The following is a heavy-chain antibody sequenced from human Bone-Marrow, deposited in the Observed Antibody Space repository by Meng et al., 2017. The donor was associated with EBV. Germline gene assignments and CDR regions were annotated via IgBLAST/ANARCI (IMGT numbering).Heavy chain of an antibody. CDR3: ASESGRGFTPDY. CDR1: GGTFRSDA. Sequence: QGQGGQSGAEVKKPGSSVKVSCKTSGGTFRSDAISWVRQAPGQGLEWMGGLIPLSDAPHYAQKFQGRVTITADESTSTHNLDLSGLRSEDTAVYYCASESGRGFTPDYWGQGTLVTVSS. J-gene: IGHJ4*02. CDR2: LIPLSDAP. D-gene: IGHD3-10*01. V-gene: IGHV1-69*01.